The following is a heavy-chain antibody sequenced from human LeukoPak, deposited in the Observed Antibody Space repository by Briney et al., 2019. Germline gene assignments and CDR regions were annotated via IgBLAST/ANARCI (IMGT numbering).Heavy chain of an antibody. Sequence: GGSLRLSCAASGFTFSSCAMSWVRQAPGKGLEWVSAISGSGGSTYYADSVKSRFTISRDNSKNTLYLQMNSLRAEDTAVYYCAKPSGSYYGYYYYYYMDVWGKGTTVTVSS. D-gene: IGHD1-26*01. CDR1: GFTFSSCA. J-gene: IGHJ6*03. CDR2: ISGSGGST. CDR3: AKPSGSYYGYYYYYYMDV. V-gene: IGHV3-23*01.